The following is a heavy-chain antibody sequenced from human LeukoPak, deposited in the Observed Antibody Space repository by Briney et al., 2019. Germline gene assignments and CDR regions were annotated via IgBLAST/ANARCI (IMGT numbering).Heavy chain of an antibody. CDR2: INPNSGGT. Sequence: ASVKVSCKASGYTFTGYYMHWVRQAPGQGLEWMGWINPNSGGTNYAQKFQGRVTMTRDTSISTAYMELSRLRSDDTAVYHCARERKLVGATVYYFDYWGQGTLVTVSS. J-gene: IGHJ4*02. CDR3: ARERKLVGATVYYFDY. V-gene: IGHV1-2*02. D-gene: IGHD1-26*01. CDR1: GYTFTGYY.